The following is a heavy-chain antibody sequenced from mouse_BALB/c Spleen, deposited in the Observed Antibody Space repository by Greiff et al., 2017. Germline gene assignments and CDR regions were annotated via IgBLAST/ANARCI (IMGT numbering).Heavy chain of an antibody. CDR1: GYTFTDYW. CDR3: ARSSLAMDY. J-gene: IGHJ4*01. V-gene: IGHV1-69*01. Sequence: VQLQQSGAELVMPGASVKMSCKASGYTFTDYWMHWVKQRPGQGLEWIGAIDTSDSYTSYNQKFKGKATLTVDESSSTAYMQLSSLTSEDSAVYYCARSSLAMDYWGQGTSVTVSA. CDR2: IDTSDSYT.